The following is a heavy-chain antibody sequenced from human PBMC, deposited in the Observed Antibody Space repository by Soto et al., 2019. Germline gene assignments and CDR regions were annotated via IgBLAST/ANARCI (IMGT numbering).Heavy chain of an antibody. J-gene: IGHJ4*02. CDR2: IYYSGST. D-gene: IGHD3-10*01. CDR3: ARGQVRGVHLF. Sequence: PSETLSLTCTVSGGSIISYYWSWIRQPPGKGLEWIGYIYYSGSTNYNPSLKSRVTISVDTSKNQFSLKLSSVTAADTAVYYCARGQVRGVHLFWGQGTLVTVSS. CDR1: GGSIISYY. V-gene: IGHV4-59*01.